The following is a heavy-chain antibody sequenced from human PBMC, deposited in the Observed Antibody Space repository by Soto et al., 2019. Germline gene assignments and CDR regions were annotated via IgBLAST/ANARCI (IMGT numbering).Heavy chain of an antibody. CDR2: INPSGGST. V-gene: IGHV1-46*01. CDR1: GYTFTSYY. Sequence: QVQLVQSGAEVKKPGASVKVSCKASGYTFTSYYMHWVRQAPGQGLEWMGIINPSGGSTSYAQKFQGRVNMTRDTSTSTVYMELSSLRSEDTAVYYCARDLYGDYQGYYYYGMDVWGQGTTVTVSS. CDR3: ARDLYGDYQGYYYYGMDV. J-gene: IGHJ6*02. D-gene: IGHD4-17*01.